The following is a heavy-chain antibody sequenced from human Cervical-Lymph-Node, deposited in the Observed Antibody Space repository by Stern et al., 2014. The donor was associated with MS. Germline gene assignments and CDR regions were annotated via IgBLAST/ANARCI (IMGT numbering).Heavy chain of an antibody. Sequence: VQLVQSGAEVKKPGESLRISCKGSGYSFTRYWISWVRQMPGKGLEWMGRIDPSNSYTNYSPSFQGHVTISADKSISTAYLQWSSLKASDTAMYYCARPRSGDDAFDIWGQGTMVTVSS. CDR2: IDPSNSYT. CDR3: ARPRSGDDAFDI. CDR1: GYSFTRYW. D-gene: IGHD3-3*01. V-gene: IGHV5-10-1*01. J-gene: IGHJ3*02.